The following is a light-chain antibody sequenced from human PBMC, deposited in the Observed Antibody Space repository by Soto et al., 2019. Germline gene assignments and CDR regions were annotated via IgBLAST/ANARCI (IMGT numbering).Light chain of an antibody. CDR2: EAS. J-gene: IGKJ4*02. CDR3: QQYNSWPLT. Sequence: DIVLTQPPATLSLSPGERATLYCRASQRLSVGFVAWYQRKPGLAPRLIMSEASNRATGIPARFSGSGSGTDFTLTISSLEPEDFAVYYCQQYNSWPLTFGRGTKVDIK. CDR1: QRLSVGF. V-gene: IGKV3D-20*01.